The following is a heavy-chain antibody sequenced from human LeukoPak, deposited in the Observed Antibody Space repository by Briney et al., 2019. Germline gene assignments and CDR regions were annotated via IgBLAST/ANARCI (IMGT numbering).Heavy chain of an antibody. CDR3: ARGRVVTMVRGVIITVWYFDL. CDR2: ISGSGGTT. CDR1: AFTFSHYA. Sequence: GGSLRLSCAASAFTFSHYAMTWVRQAPGTGLEWVSTISGSGGTTYYADSVKGRFTISRDNSKNTLYLQMNSLRAEDTAVYYCARGRVVTMVRGVIITVWYFDLWGRGTLVTVSS. V-gene: IGHV3-23*01. J-gene: IGHJ2*01. D-gene: IGHD3-10*01.